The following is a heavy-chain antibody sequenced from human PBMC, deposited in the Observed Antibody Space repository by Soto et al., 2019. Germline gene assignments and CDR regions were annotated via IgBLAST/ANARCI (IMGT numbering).Heavy chain of an antibody. Sequence: SVKVSCKASGFTFTSSAVQWVRQARGQRLERIGWIVVGSGNTNYAQKFQERVTITRDMSTSTAYMELSSLTSEDTAVYYFARDQSWQDLAWWFDPWGQGTLVTVSS. D-gene: IGHD3-10*01. J-gene: IGHJ5*02. CDR2: IVVGSGNT. CDR3: ARDQSWQDLAWWFDP. CDR1: GFTFTSSA. V-gene: IGHV1-58*01.